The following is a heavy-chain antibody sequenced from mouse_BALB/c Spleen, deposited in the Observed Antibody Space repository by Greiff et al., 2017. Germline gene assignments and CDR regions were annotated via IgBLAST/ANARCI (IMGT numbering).Heavy chain of an antibody. CDR2: IYPGNVNT. D-gene: IGHD2-10*02. J-gene: IGHJ1*01. V-gene: IGHV1S56*01. CDR1: GYTFTSYY. Sequence: QVQLQQSGPELVKPGASVRISCKASGYTFTSYYIHWVKQRPGQGLEWIGWIYPGNVNTKYNEKFKGKATLTADKSSSTAYMQLSSLTSEDSAVYFCARSEYGIYWYFDVWGAGTTVTVSS. CDR3: ARSEYGIYWYFDV.